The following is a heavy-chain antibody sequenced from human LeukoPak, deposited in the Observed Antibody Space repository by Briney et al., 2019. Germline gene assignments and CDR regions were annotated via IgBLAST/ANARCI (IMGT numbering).Heavy chain of an antibody. V-gene: IGHV1-8*01. Sequence: ASVKVSCKASGYTFTSYDINWVRQATGQGLEWMGWMNPNSGNTGYAQKFQGRVTMTRNTSISTAYMELSSLRSEDTAVYYCAKKSYYYDSSGYYSNWYFDLWGRGTLVTVSS. CDR3: AKKSYYYDSSGYYSNWYFDL. CDR1: GYTFTSYD. J-gene: IGHJ2*01. D-gene: IGHD3-22*01. CDR2: MNPNSGNT.